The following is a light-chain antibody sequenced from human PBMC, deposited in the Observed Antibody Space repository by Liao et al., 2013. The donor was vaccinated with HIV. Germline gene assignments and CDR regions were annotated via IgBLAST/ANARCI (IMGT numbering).Light chain of an antibody. J-gene: IGLJ2*01. CDR3: HVWDIGSERVV. CDR1: NIGSKS. CDR2: YDS. V-gene: IGLV3-21*01. Sequence: SYELTQPPSVSVAPGKTARITCGGNNIGSKSVHWYQQKPGQAPVLVIYYDSDRPSGIPERFSGSISGSTATLTISRVEAGDEADYYCHVWDIGSERVVFGGGTKLTVL.